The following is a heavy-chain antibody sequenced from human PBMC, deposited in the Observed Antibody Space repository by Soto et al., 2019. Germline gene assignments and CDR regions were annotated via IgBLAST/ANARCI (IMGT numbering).Heavy chain of an antibody. J-gene: IGHJ6*02. CDR2: INPHSGDT. V-gene: IGHV1-2*02. D-gene: IGHD3-16*01. Sequence: GASVKVSCKSSGYSFINYSAHWVRQAPGQGLEWMGWINPHSGDTNYAQKFQGRVTMTRDTSISTVFVDRSRLTSDDTALYFCARQGEPAISPRESYGMDVWGQGTSVTVSS. CDR1: GYSFINYS. CDR3: ARQGEPAISPRESYGMDV.